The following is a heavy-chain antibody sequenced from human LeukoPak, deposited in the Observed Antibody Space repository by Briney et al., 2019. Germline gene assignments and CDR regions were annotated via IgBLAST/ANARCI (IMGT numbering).Heavy chain of an antibody. CDR2: ISSSSSYI. Sequence: GGSLRLSCAASGFTFSSYSMNWVRQAPGKGLEWVSSISSSSSYIYYADSVKGRFTISRDNAKNSLYLQMNSLRAEDTAVYYCARDFKYYYDSSGYSSGPYYYYYYMDVWGKGTTVTVSS. J-gene: IGHJ6*03. V-gene: IGHV3-21*01. D-gene: IGHD3-22*01. CDR1: GFTFSSYS. CDR3: ARDFKYYYDSSGYSSGPYYYYYYMDV.